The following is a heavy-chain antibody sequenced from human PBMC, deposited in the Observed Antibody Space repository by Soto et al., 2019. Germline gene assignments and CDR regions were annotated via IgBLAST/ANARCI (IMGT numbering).Heavy chain of an antibody. CDR3: AKDRVPYSDYGRYFDH. J-gene: IGHJ2*01. V-gene: IGHV3-74*01. CDR2: ISPDGSTT. Sequence: EVQLVESGGGLVKPGGSLRLSCAASGFTVSTYWMHWVRQDPGKGLMWVSRISPDGSTTNYADPVRGRFTISRDTAEITLYLQMNRLRVEDTAVYYCAKDRVPYSDYGRYFDHWGRGTLVTVSS. CDR1: GFTVSTYW. D-gene: IGHD4-17*01.